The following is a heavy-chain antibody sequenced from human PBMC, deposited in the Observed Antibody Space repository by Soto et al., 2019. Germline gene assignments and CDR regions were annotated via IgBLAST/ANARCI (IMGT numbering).Heavy chain of an antibody. Sequence: QVQLVESGGGVVQPGRSLRLSCAASGFTFSSYAMHWVRQAPGKGLEWVAVISYDGSNKYYADSVKGRFTISRDNSKKSLFREIDRLRAEDTGVYYCEREDTISLIIVATPYLWGQGTLVTVSS. CDR3: EREDTISLIIVATPYL. D-gene: IGHD3-22*01. CDR1: GFTFSSYA. CDR2: ISYDGSNK. V-gene: IGHV3-30-3*01. J-gene: IGHJ5*02.